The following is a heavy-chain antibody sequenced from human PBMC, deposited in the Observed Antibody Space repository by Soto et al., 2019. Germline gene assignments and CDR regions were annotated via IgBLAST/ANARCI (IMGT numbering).Heavy chain of an antibody. V-gene: IGHV3-74*01. CDR2: INSDGSST. D-gene: IGHD6-13*01. Sequence: EVQLVESGGGLVQPGGSLRLSCAASGFTFSSYWMHWVRQAPGKGLVWVSRINSDGSSTNYADSVKGRFIISRDNAKNTLYLQMNSLRVEDTAVYYCARDCSSSWGYGMDVWGQGTTVTVSS. CDR3: ARDCSSSWGYGMDV. CDR1: GFTFSSYW. J-gene: IGHJ6*02.